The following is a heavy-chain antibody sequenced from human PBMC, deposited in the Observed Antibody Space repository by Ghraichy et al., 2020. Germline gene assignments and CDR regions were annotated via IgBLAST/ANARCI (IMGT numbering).Heavy chain of an antibody. CDR2: FDPEDGET. CDR1: GYTLTELS. V-gene: IGHV1-24*01. CDR3: ATAPRVRSFTPGVYYGMDV. D-gene: IGHD3-10*01. J-gene: IGHJ6*02. Sequence: VKVSCKVSGYTLTELSMHWVRQAPGKGLEWMGGFDPEDGETIYAQKFQGRVTMTEDTSTDTAYMELSSLRSEDTAVYYCATAPRVRSFTPGVYYGMDVWGQGTTVTVSS.